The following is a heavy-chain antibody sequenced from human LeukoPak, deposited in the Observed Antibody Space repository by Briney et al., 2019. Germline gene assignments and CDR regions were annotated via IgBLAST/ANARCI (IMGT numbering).Heavy chain of an antibody. D-gene: IGHD3-16*01. Sequence: ASVKVSCKASGYTFTGYYMHWVRQAPGQGLEWMGWINPNSGGTNYAQKFQGRVTMTRDTSISTAYMELSRLRSDGTAVYYCARDRITFGGVMSMDVWGQGTTVTVSS. CDR1: GYTFTGYY. J-gene: IGHJ6*02. CDR3: ARDRITFGGVMSMDV. V-gene: IGHV1-2*02. CDR2: INPNSGGT.